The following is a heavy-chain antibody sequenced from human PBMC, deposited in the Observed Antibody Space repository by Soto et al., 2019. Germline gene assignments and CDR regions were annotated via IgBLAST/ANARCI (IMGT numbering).Heavy chain of an antibody. CDR2: ISAYNGNT. D-gene: IGHD3-3*01. V-gene: IGHV1-18*04. Sequence: GASVKVSCKASGYTFTSYGISWVRQAPGQGLEWMGWISAYNGNTNYAQKLQGRVTMTTDTSTSTAYMELRSLRSDDTAVYYCARDDFWSGYYTRYYYYGMDVWGQGTTVTVSS. J-gene: IGHJ6*02. CDR1: GYTFTSYG. CDR3: ARDDFWSGYYTRYYYYGMDV.